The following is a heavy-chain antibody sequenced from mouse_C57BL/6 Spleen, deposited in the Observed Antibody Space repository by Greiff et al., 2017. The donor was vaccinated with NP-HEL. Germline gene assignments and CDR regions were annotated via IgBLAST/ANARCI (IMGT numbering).Heavy chain of an antibody. V-gene: IGHV1-53*01. J-gene: IGHJ2*01. Sequence: VQLQQPGTELVKPGASVKLSCKASGYTFTSYWMHWVKQRPGRGLEWIGNINPSNGGTNYNEKFKSKATLTVDKSSSTAYMQLSSLTSEDSAVYYCARNVRYGRNYFDYWGQGTTLTVSS. CDR2: INPSNGGT. D-gene: IGHD1-1*01. CDR1: GYTFTSYW. CDR3: ARNVRYGRNYFDY.